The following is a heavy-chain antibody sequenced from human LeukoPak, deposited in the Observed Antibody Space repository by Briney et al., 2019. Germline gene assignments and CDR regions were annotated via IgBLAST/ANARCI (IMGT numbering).Heavy chain of an antibody. CDR3: ARGGTYYGSGSYYPLMY. J-gene: IGHJ4*02. CDR2: LNHSGST. Sequence: SETMSLTCAVYAGSFSGYYWSWIRQPPGKGLEWIGELNHSGSTNYNPSLKSRVTISVDTSKNQLSLKLTSVTAADTAVYYCARGGTYYGSGSYYPLMYWGQGTLVTVSS. CDR1: AGSFSGYY. V-gene: IGHV4-34*01. D-gene: IGHD3-10*01.